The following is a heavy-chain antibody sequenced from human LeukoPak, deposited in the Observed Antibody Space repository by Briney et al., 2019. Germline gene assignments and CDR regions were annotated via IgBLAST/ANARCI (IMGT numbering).Heavy chain of an antibody. J-gene: IGHJ4*02. Sequence: GGSLRLSCAASGFTVSSNYMSWVRQAPGKGLEWVSVIYSGGSTYYADSVKGRFTISRDNSKNTLYLQMNSLRAEDTAVYYCARETERCYTGTKSRHFDYWGQGTLVTVSS. CDR3: ARETERCYTGTKSRHFDY. V-gene: IGHV3-66*01. CDR2: IYSGGST. CDR1: GFTVSSNY. D-gene: IGHD4-17*01.